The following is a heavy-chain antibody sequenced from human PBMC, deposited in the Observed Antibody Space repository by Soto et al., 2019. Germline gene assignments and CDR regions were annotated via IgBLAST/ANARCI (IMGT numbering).Heavy chain of an antibody. CDR1: GFTFSDYY. J-gene: IGHJ5*02. CDR2: ISSSGSTI. Sequence: PGXSLVLSCAASGFTFSDYYMSCIRQAPGKGLEWVSYISSSGSTIYYADSVKGRFTISRDNAKNSLYLQMNSLRAEDTAVYYCARYAVGNWFDPWGQGTLVTVSS. CDR3: ARYAVGNWFDP. D-gene: IGHD6-19*01. V-gene: IGHV3-11*01.